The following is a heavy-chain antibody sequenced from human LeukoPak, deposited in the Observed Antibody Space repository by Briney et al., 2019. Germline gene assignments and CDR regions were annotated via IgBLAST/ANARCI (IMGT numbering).Heavy chain of an antibody. CDR3: AKRPAAAGIGYGY. D-gene: IGHD6-13*01. CDR2: ISGSGGST. CDR1: GFTFSSYG. Sequence: GGTLRLSCAASGFTFSSYGMSWVRQAPGKGLEWVSAISGSGGSTYYADSVKGRFTISRDNSKNTLYLQMNSLRAEDTAVYYCAKRPAAAGIGYGYWGQGTLVTVSS. J-gene: IGHJ4*02. V-gene: IGHV3-23*01.